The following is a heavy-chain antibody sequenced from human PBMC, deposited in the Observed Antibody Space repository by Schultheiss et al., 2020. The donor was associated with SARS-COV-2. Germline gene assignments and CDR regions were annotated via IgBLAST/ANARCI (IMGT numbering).Heavy chain of an antibody. Sequence: GGSLRLSCAASGFTFSTYAMSWVRQAPGKGLEWVSYISSSGSTIYYADSVKGRFTISRDNAKNSLYLQIDNLRAEDTAVYYCAKTSGGLWFGESHFDSWGQGTLVTVS. V-gene: IGHV3-11*01. D-gene: IGHD3-10*01. CDR1: GFTFSTYA. CDR2: ISSSGSTI. J-gene: IGHJ4*02. CDR3: AKTSGGLWFGESHFDS.